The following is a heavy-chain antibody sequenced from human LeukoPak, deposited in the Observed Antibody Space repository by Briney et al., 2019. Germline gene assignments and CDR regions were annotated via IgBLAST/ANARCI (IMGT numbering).Heavy chain of an antibody. D-gene: IGHD6-13*01. J-gene: IGHJ4*02. V-gene: IGHV3-53*01. Sequence: GGSLRLSCAASGFTVSSNYMSWVRQAPGKGLEWVSVIYSGGSTYYADSVKGRFTISRDNSKSTLYIQMNSLRAEDTAVYYCARVSAAAAEYWGQGTLVTVSS. CDR2: IYSGGST. CDR3: ARVSAAAAEY. CDR1: GFTVSSNY.